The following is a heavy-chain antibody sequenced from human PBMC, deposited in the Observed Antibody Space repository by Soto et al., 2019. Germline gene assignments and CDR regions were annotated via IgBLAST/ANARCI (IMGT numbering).Heavy chain of an antibody. J-gene: IGHJ4*02. D-gene: IGHD3-16*02. CDR2: IYYSGRT. CDR3: ARMMGLWEISPYFAY. CDR1: GGSISDYQ. Sequence: QVQLQESGPGLVRPSETLSLTCSISGGSISDYQWNWIRQPPGKGREWIGYIYYSGRTNSNPSLTSRVTISLDTSTKQFSLRLTSVTAADTAVYYCARMMGLWEISPYFAYWGQATLVTVSS. V-gene: IGHV4-59*01.